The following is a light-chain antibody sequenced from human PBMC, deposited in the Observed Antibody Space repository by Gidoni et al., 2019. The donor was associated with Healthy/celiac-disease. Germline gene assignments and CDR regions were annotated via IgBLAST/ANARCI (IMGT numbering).Light chain of an antibody. CDR1: QIISSY. J-gene: IGKJ2*01. V-gene: IGKV1-39*01. Sequence: IQMTHSPSSLSASVGDRVTITCRASQIISSYLNWYQQKPGKAPKLLIYAASSLQSGVPSRLSGSGSGTDVTLTISRLQPEDFATYYCQQSYSTPRTFGQGTKLEIK. CDR3: QQSYSTPRT. CDR2: AAS.